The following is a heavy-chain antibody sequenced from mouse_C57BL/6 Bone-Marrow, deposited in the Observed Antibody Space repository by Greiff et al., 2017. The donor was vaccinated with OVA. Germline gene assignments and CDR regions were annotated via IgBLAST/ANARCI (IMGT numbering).Heavy chain of an antibody. J-gene: IGHJ4*01. CDR3: ARGDDGTTWGAMDY. CDR2: IDPSDSYT. Sequence: QVQLQQPGAELVKPGASVQLSCKASGYTFTSYWMQWVKQRPGQGLEWIGEIDPSDSYTNYNQKFKGKATLTVDTSSSTAYMQLSSLTSEDSAVYYCARGDDGTTWGAMDYWGQGTSVTVSS. V-gene: IGHV1-50*01. CDR1: GYTFTSYW. D-gene: IGHD2-3*01.